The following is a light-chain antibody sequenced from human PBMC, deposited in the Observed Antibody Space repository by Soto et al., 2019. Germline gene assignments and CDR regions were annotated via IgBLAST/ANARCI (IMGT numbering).Light chain of an antibody. V-gene: IGLV2-23*01. CDR3: CSYAGSSTLV. CDR1: SSDVGSHNL. CDR2: EDS. J-gene: IGLJ2*01. Sequence: QSALTQPASVSGSPGQSITISCTGTSSDVGSHNLVSWYQQHPGKAPKLMIYEDSKRPSGVSNRFSGSKSGNTASLTISGLQAEDEADYHCCSYAGSSTLVFGGGTKVTVL.